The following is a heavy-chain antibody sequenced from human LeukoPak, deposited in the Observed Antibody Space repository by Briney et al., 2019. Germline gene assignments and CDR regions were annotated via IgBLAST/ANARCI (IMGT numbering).Heavy chain of an antibody. J-gene: IGHJ4*02. CDR1: GGSFSGYY. CDR2: INHSGST. V-gene: IGHV4-34*01. Sequence: PSETLSLTCAVYGGSFSGYYWSWIRQPPGKGLEWIGEINHSGSTNYNPSLKSRVTISVDTSKNQFSLKLSSVTAADTAVYYCARGRTIFGVVIKKFDYWGQGALVTVSS. D-gene: IGHD3-3*01. CDR3: ARGRTIFGVVIKKFDY.